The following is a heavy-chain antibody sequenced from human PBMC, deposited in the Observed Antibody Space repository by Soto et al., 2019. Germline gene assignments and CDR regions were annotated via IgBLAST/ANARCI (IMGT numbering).Heavy chain of an antibody. D-gene: IGHD4-17*01. Sequence: SETLSLTCTVSGGSISSYDWSWIRQPPGKGLEWIGYIYYSGSTNYNPSLKSRVTISVDTSKNQFSLKLSSVTAADTAVYYCARGANDYGDSFDYWGQGTLVTVSS. J-gene: IGHJ4*02. V-gene: IGHV4-59*01. CDR1: GGSISSYD. CDR3: ARGANDYGDSFDY. CDR2: IYYSGST.